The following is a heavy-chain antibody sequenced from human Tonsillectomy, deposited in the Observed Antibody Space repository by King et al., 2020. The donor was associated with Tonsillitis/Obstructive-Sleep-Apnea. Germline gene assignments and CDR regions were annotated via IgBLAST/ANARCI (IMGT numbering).Heavy chain of an antibody. J-gene: IGHJ4*02. V-gene: IGHV3-48*03. CDR3: ARGGLPNFDY. CDR1: GFTFSSYE. Sequence: QLVQSGGGLVQPGGSLRLSCAASGFTFSSYEMNWVRQAPGKGLEWVSYISSSGSTIYYADYVKGRFTISRDNAKNSLYLQMNRLKAEDTAVYYCARGGLPNFDYWGQGTLVTVSS. D-gene: IGHD3-16*01. CDR2: ISSSGSTI.